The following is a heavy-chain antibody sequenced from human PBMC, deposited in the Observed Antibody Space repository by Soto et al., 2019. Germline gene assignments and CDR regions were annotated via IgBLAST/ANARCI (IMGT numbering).Heavy chain of an antibody. D-gene: IGHD4-17*01. CDR2: ISAYNGDT. J-gene: IGHJ6*02. CDR3: ARDPPFSGILRGTPLMDV. Sequence: QVPLVQSEAEVRKPGASVKVSCKASGYSFTTHGISWVRRAPGHGLEWMGWISAYNGDTHYVQRFQGRLTMTTDTSTSTAYMELRRLTSDDTAVYYCARDPPFSGILRGTPLMDVWGQGTTVTVSS. V-gene: IGHV1-18*04. CDR1: GYSFTTHG.